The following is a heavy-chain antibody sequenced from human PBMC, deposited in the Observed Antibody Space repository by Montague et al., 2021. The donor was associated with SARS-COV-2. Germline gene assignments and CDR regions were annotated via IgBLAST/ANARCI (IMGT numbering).Heavy chain of an antibody. D-gene: IGHD3-10*01. CDR2: VDYSGLT. V-gene: IGHV4-39*07. CDR1: RDSISSHKYF. J-gene: IGHJ3*02. CDR3: AKDGEALAWGTFDI. Sequence: SETLSLTCTVSRDSISSHKYFWAWIRQPPGKGLEWIGSVDYSGLTFYNPSLESRVTISVDTSKKQFSLKVNSVTAADTAVYYCAKDGEALAWGTFDIWGQGTMVTVSS.